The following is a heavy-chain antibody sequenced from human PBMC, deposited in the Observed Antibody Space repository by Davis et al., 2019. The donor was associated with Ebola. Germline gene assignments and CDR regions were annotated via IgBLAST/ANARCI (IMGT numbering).Heavy chain of an antibody. CDR3: ARGGGPEFGSGSLISN. J-gene: IGHJ4*02. V-gene: IGHV3-30*09. D-gene: IGHD3-10*01. CDR2: VAHDGVNK. Sequence: GGSLRFSCAASGFTFTSYAMHWVRQAPGKELEWVTVVAHDGVNKFYADSVKGRFVISRDDSKKTAHLQMNSLEVEDTALYYCARGGGPEFGSGSLISNWGQGTLVIVSS. CDR1: GFTFTSYA.